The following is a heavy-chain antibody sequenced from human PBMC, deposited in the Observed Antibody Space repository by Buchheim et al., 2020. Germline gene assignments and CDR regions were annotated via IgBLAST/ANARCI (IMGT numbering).Heavy chain of an antibody. J-gene: IGHJ5*02. CDR3: ARKHDYSNYDNWFDP. V-gene: IGHV3-48*01. Sequence: EVQLVESGGGLVQPVGSLRLSCAASGFTFSSYSMNWVRHAPGKGLEWVLYISSSSSTIYYADSVKGRFTLSRDNAKNSLCLQMNSLRAEDTAVYYCARKHDYSNYDNWFDPWGQGTL. D-gene: IGHD4-11*01. CDR2: ISSSSSTI. CDR1: GFTFSSYS.